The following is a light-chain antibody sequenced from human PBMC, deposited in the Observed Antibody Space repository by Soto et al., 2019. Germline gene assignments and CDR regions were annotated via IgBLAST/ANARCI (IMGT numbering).Light chain of an antibody. CDR3: QQYGSSSYT. Sequence: EIVLTQSPGTLSLSPGERATLSCRASQSVSSTYLAWYQQNTGQAPRLLIYGASSRATGIPDRFSGSGSGTDFTLTSSRLEPEDFAVYFCQQYGSSSYTFGQGTKLEIK. J-gene: IGKJ2*01. CDR2: GAS. CDR1: QSVSSTY. V-gene: IGKV3-20*01.